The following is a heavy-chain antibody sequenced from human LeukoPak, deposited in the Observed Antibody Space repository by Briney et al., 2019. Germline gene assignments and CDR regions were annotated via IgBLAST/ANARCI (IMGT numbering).Heavy chain of an antibody. CDR3: VREARGYHYTYFDY. V-gene: IGHV3-13*01. CDR2: VSSGFHA. Sequence: GGSLRLSCTASGFTLGSHDMHWVRQIPGQGLEWVAAVSSGFHAFFADSVQGRFTVSREDARNSLYLQMNNLRAGDTAEYYCVREARGYHYTYFDYWGQGTLVTVSS. CDR1: GFTLGSHD. J-gene: IGHJ4*02. D-gene: IGHD5-18*01.